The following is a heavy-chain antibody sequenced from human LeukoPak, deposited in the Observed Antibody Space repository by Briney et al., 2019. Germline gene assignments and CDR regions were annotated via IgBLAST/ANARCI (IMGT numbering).Heavy chain of an antibody. J-gene: IGHJ5*02. V-gene: IGHV3-11*01. Sequence: GGSLRLSCAASGFSFSDYYMSWIRQAPGKGLEWVSYIRSSGSTIYYADSVKGRFTISRDNSKNTLYLQMNSLRAEDTAVYYCAKDPVRGVLENWFDPWGQGTLVTVSS. D-gene: IGHD3-10*01. CDR1: GFSFSDYY. CDR2: IRSSGSTI. CDR3: AKDPVRGVLENWFDP.